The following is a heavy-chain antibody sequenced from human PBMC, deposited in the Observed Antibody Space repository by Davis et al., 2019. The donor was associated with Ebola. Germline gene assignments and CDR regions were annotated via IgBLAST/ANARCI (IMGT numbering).Heavy chain of an antibody. CDR2: IYQSGST. J-gene: IGHJ4*02. Sequence: PSETLSLTCAVSGGSISRGVYSWSWIRQPPGKGLEWIGYIYQSGSTYYNPSLKSRVTISVDRSKKQFSLKLSSVTAADTAVYYCARRAGADWDQGTLVTVSS. V-gene: IGHV4-30-2*01. CDR3: ARRAGAD. D-gene: IGHD6-19*01. CDR1: GGSISRGVYS.